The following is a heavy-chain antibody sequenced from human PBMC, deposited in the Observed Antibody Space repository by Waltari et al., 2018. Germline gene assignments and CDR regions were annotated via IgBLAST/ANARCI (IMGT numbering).Heavy chain of an antibody. Sequence: EVQLVESGGGLVQPGGSLRLSCAASGFTFSSSEMNWVRQAPGKGLGWVSYISVSGTTIYYADSLKGRFTISRDNAKNSLYLQMNSLRAEDTAVYYCAKESGSSWSPLDYWGQGTLVTVSS. CDR1: GFTFSSSE. V-gene: IGHV3-48*03. D-gene: IGHD6-13*01. CDR2: ISVSGTTI. J-gene: IGHJ4*02. CDR3: AKESGSSWSPLDY.